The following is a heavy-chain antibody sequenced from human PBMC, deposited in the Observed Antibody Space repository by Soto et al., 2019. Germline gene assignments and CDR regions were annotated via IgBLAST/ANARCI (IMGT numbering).Heavy chain of an antibody. D-gene: IGHD3-3*02. V-gene: IGHV1-3*01. Sequence: QAQLVHSGAEMKKPGASVKVSCKATGYTFSAYTMNWVRQAPGQSLEGMGWINAGSVNTKYSQNFQGRVSITRDTSASTVYMELTGLTSEDTAVYYCARDTETLGPRANDALDIWGQGTMVTVSS. CDR1: GYTFSAYT. J-gene: IGHJ3*02. CDR3: ARDTETLGPRANDALDI. CDR2: INAGSVNT.